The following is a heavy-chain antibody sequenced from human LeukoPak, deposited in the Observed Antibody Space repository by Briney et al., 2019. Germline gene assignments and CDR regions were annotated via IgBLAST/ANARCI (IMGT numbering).Heavy chain of an antibody. D-gene: IGHD6-19*01. CDR1: GVSISSGGYY. CDR2: IYYSGST. J-gene: IGHJ4*02. V-gene: IGHV4-31*03. CDR3: ARTPGIAVAGSFDY. Sequence: SETLSLTCTVSGVSISSGGYYWSWIRQHPGKGLEWIGYIYYSGSTYYNPSLKSRVTISVDTSKNQFSLKLSSVTAADTAVYYCARTPGIAVAGSFDYWGQGTLVTVSS.